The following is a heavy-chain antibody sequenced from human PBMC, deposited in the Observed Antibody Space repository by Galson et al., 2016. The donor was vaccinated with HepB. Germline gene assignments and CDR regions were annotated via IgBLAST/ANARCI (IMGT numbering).Heavy chain of an antibody. Sequence: SLRLSCAASGFTFSTYGMNWVRQAPGKGLEWVSFISSSSSYIYYADSVKGRFTISRDNAKNSVYLQMNTLRAEDTAVYYCARFLDNPARMSSSWYEAFSIWGQGTLVTVSS. CDR2: ISSSSSYI. J-gene: IGHJ4*02. D-gene: IGHD6-13*01. CDR1: GFTFSTYG. V-gene: IGHV3-21*01. CDR3: ARFLDNPARMSSSWYEAFSI.